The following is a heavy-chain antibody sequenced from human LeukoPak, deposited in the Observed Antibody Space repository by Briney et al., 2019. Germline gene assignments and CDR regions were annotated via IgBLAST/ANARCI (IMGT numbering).Heavy chain of an antibody. J-gene: IGHJ4*02. D-gene: IGHD3-22*01. CDR2: ISYDESNK. CDR3: AKDRHSSDFYIDY. CDR1: GFTFSSYC. Sequence: GGSLRLSCAASGFTFSSYCMHWVRQAPGKGLEWVAIISYDESNKYYAASVKGRFTISRGNSKNTLYLQMNSLRAEDTAVYYCAKDRHSSDFYIDYWGQGTLVTVSS. V-gene: IGHV3-30*18.